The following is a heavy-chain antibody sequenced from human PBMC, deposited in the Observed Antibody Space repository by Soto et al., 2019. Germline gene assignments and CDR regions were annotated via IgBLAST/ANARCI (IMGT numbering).Heavy chain of an antibody. CDR1: GFTFSNYW. Sequence: EVQLVESGGGLVQPGGSLRLSCTASGFTFSNYWIHWVRQAPGKGLMWVSRINSDGTITNYADFVKGRFTISRDNAKNTLYLQMNSLRAEDTALYYCARGVRGHYGKDVWGQGPTVTVSS. CDR2: INSDGTIT. J-gene: IGHJ6*02. CDR3: ARGVRGHYGKDV. D-gene: IGHD3-10*01. V-gene: IGHV3-74*01.